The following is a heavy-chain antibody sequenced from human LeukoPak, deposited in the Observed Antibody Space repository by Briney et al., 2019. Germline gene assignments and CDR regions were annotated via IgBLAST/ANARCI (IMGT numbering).Heavy chain of an antibody. V-gene: IGHV3-13*01. CDR3: ARGHVRGSSSWEPPDY. D-gene: IGHD6-13*01. Sequence: PGGSLRLSCAASGFTFSSYDMHWVRHATGKGLEWVSAIGTAGDTYYPGSVKGRFTISRENAKNSLYLQMNSRRAGDTAVYYCARGHVRGSSSWEPPDYWGQGTLVTVSS. J-gene: IGHJ4*02. CDR1: GFTFSSYD. CDR2: IGTAGDT.